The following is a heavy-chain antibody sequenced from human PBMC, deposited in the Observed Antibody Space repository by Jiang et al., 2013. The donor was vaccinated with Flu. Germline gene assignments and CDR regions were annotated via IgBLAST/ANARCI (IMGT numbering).Heavy chain of an antibody. CDR3: ARARFGEFPLAFDN. J-gene: IGHJ3*02. Sequence: KPTQTLTLTCTFSGFSLSTSGMCVSWIRQPPGKALEWLARVDWDDDKYYSTSLKTRLTISKDTSKNQVVLTMTNMDPVDTATYYCARARFGEFPLAFDNWGQGTMVTVSS. V-gene: IGHV2-70*11. CDR2: VDWDDDK. CDR1: GFSLSTSGMC. D-gene: IGHD3-10*01.